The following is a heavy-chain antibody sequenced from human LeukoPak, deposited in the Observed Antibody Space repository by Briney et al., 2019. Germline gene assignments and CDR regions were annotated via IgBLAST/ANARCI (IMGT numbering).Heavy chain of an antibody. V-gene: IGHV4-30-4*08. Sequence: DHYMDWVRQPPGKGLEWIGYIYYNGSTYYNPSLKSRVTISVDTSKNQFSLKLSSVTAADTAVYYCARTSLGGAWFDPWGQGTLVTVSS. CDR2: IYYNGST. J-gene: IGHJ5*02. D-gene: IGHD3-10*01. CDR1: DHY. CDR3: ARTSLGGAWFDP.